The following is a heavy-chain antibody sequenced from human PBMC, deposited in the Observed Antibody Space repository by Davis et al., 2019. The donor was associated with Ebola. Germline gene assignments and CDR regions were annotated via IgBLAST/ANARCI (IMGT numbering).Heavy chain of an antibody. J-gene: IGHJ4*02. CDR2: ISYDGSNK. Sequence: GGSLRLSCAASGFTFSSYGMHWVRQAPGKGLEWVAVISYDGSNKYYADSVKGRFTISRDNAKNTLYLQMTSLRADDTAVYYCATDPYGGNPQSADYWGQGSLVTVSS. V-gene: IGHV3-30*03. CDR3: ATDPYGGNPQSADY. CDR1: GFTFSSYG. D-gene: IGHD3-16*01.